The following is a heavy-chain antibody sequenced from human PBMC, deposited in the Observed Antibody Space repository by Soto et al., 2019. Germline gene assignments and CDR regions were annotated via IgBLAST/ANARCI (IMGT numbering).Heavy chain of an antibody. CDR3: ASALGLYCSSTSCPTSSFDY. D-gene: IGHD2-2*01. J-gene: IGHJ4*02. CDR1: GFTFSDYY. V-gene: IGHV3-11*03. CDR2: ISSSSSYT. Sequence: GGSLRLSCAASGFTFSDYYMSWIRQAPGKGLEWVSYISSSSSYTNYADSVKGRFTISRDNAKNSLYLQMNSLRAEDTAVYYCASALGLYCSSTSCPTSSFDYWGQGTLVTVSS.